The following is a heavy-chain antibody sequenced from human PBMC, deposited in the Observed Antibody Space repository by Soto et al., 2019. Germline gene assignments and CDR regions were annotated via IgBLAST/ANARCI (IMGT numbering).Heavy chain of an antibody. CDR3: ATDGGHWDFDL. CDR2: IYPSNAAT. D-gene: IGHD3-16*01. Sequence: QEQLVQSGAAVKKPGASVTVSCKASGYPFTRAYIHWVRQAPGAGLEWMGVIYPSNAATTYAQKFQGRLTLTRVTSTSTVYMQLSYLTSGDTAVYYCATDGGHWDFDLWDQGTLVTVSS. J-gene: IGHJ4*02. CDR1: GYPFTRAY. V-gene: IGHV1-46*01.